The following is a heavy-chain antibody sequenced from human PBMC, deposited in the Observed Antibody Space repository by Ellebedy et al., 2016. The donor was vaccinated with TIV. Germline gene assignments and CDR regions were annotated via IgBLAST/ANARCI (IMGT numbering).Heavy chain of an antibody. CDR1: GFTFSTYW. J-gene: IGHJ6*02. D-gene: IGHD4-17*01. Sequence: GESLKISXAASGFTFSTYWMSWVRQAPGKGLEWVANIKQDGSEKYYVDSVKGRFTISRDNAKNSLYLQMNSLRVEDTAVYYCARDAREGDYEDYGMDVWGQGTTVTVSS. V-gene: IGHV3-7*03. CDR3: ARDAREGDYEDYGMDV. CDR2: IKQDGSEK.